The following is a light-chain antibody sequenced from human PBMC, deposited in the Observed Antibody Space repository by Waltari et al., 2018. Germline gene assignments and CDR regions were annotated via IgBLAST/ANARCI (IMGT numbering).Light chain of an antibody. J-gene: IGKJ2*01. Sequence: DIQMTQSPSTLSASVVDRVTITCRASQSISNWLAWYQQRPGKAPKLLIYKASSLESGVPSRFSGSGSATEFTLTITSLQPDDFATYYCQLYNSYSYTFGQGTKLEIK. CDR1: QSISNW. V-gene: IGKV1-5*03. CDR3: QLYNSYSYT. CDR2: KAS.